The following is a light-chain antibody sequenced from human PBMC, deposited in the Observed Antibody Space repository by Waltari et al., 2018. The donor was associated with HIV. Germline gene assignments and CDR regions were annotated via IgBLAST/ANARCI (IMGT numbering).Light chain of an antibody. CDR2: DTN. V-gene: IGLV1-40*01. CDR1: SSNLGAGFD. CDR3: QSFDSGLTAVV. J-gene: IGLJ2*01. Sequence: QSVLTQPPSVSGAPGQRVSISCTGSSSNLGAGFDAQWYQQLPGAAPRLLIYDTNTRPSGVPGRFSGSRSGTSASLAITGLQADDEADYYCQSFDSGLTAVVFGGGTKLTVL.